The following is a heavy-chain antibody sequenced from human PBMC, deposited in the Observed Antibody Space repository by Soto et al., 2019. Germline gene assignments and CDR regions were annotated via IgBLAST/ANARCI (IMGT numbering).Heavy chain of an antibody. CDR1: GFTFSTSA. D-gene: IGHD2-15*01. CDR2: MSYDGSSK. V-gene: IGHV3-30-3*01. CDR3: ARGKRQDNYFYGMDV. J-gene: IGHJ6*02. Sequence: QVQLVESGGGVVQPGRSLRLSCAASGFTFSTSAMPWVRQAPGKGLEWVAVMSYDGSSKSYGDSVKGRFSISRDNYKNTVFLQMGSLRAEDTALYYCARGKRQDNYFYGMDVWGQGTPVNVSS.